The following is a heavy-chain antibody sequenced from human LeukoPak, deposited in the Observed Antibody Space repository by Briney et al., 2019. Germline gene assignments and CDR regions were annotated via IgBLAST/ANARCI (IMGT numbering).Heavy chain of an antibody. CDR3: ARDGAYCGGDCYSN. Sequence: GGSLRLSCAASGFTFSSYGMSWVRQAPGKGLEWVSAISGSGGSTYYADSVKGRFTISRDNSKNTLYLQMNSLRAEDTAVYYCARDGAYCGGDCYSNWGQGTLVTVSS. V-gene: IGHV3-23*01. J-gene: IGHJ4*02. CDR2: ISGSGGST. D-gene: IGHD2-21*02. CDR1: GFTFSSYG.